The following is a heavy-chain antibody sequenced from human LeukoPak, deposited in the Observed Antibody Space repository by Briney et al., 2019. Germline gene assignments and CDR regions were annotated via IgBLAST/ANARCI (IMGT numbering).Heavy chain of an antibody. D-gene: IGHD5-18*01. Sequence: PGGSLRLSCAASGFTVSNNYMSWVRQAPGKGLEWVSVIYSGGSTYYADSVKGRFTISRDNSKNTLYLQMNNLRAEDTAVYYCARQAGSYGYFWNDYFDYWGQGTLVTVSS. CDR1: GFTVSNNY. CDR3: ARQAGSYGYFWNDYFDY. V-gene: IGHV3-66*04. J-gene: IGHJ4*02. CDR2: IYSGGST.